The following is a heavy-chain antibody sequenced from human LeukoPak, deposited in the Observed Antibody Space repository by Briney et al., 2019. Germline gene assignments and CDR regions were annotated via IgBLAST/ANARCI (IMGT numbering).Heavy chain of an antibody. CDR2: ITWNGGRT. J-gene: IGHJ4*02. CDR3: ARDLANSISFFDY. CDR1: GFTFDDSG. V-gene: IGHV3-20*04. D-gene: IGHD3-16*01. Sequence: GGSLILSCSASGFTFDDSGMTWVRLAPGKGLELDSGITWNGGRTGYADYVKGRFTISRDNAKNSMYQQMSSLRAEDAALYYCARDLANSISFFDYWGQGTLVTVSS.